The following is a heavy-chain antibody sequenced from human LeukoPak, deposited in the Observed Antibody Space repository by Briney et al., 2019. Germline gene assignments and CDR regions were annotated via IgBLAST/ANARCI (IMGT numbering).Heavy chain of an antibody. D-gene: IGHD3-16*02. CDR1: GGSISSSNYY. V-gene: IGHV4-39*07. Sequence: SETLSLTCTVSGGSISSSNYYWGWIRQPPGKGLEWIGNIYYSGSTYYNPSLESRVTMSLDTSKNQFSLKLSSVTAADTAVYYCARDENGYAWGSFRAWGQGTLVTVSS. J-gene: IGHJ5*02. CDR2: IYYSGST. CDR3: ARDENGYAWGSFRA.